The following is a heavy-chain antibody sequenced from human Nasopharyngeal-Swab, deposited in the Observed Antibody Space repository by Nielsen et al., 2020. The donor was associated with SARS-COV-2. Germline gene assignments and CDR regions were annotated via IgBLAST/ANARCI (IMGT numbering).Heavy chain of an antibody. CDR2: INPSGGST. V-gene: IGHV1-46*01. CDR3: ARDSSHDAFDI. J-gene: IGHJ3*02. Sequence: ASVKVSCKASGYTFTSYYMHWVRQAAGQGLEWMGIINPSGGSTSYAQKFQGRVTMTRDTSTSTVYMELSSLRSEDSAVYYCARDSSHDAFDIWGQGTMVTVSS. CDR1: GYTFTSYY.